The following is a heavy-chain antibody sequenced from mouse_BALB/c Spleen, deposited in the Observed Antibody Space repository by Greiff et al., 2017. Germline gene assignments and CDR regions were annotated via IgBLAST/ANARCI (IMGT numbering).Heavy chain of an antibody. J-gene: IGHJ4*01. Sequence: EVQLQESGPSLVKPSQTLSLTCSVTGDSITSGYWNWIRKFPGNKLEYMGYISYSGSTYYNPSLKSRISITRDTSKNQYYLQLNSVTTEDTATYYCARDLLTQGNAMDYWGQGTSVTVSS. CDR1: GDSITSGY. CDR3: ARDLLTQGNAMDY. V-gene: IGHV3-8*02. D-gene: IGHD2-1*01. CDR2: ISYSGST.